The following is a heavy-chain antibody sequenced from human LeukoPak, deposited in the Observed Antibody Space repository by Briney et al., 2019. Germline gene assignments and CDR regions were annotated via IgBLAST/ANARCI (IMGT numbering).Heavy chain of an antibody. J-gene: IGHJ3*02. V-gene: IGHV4-34*01. CDR3: ARSYRITMVRGNKAFDI. CDR1: GGSFSGYY. Sequence: SETLSLTCAVYGGSFSGYYWSWIRQPPGKGLEWIGEINHSESTNYNPSLKSRVTISVDTSKNQFSLKLSSVTAADTAVYYCARSYRITMVRGNKAFDIWGQGTMVTVSS. CDR2: INHSEST. D-gene: IGHD3-10*01.